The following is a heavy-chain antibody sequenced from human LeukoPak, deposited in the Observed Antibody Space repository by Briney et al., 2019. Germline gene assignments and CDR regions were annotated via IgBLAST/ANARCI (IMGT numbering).Heavy chain of an antibody. CDR2: INPNSGGT. CDR1: GYTFTGYY. J-gene: IGHJ4*02. CDR3: ARDLASIVGATEQVDY. Sequence: ASVKVSCKASGYTFTGYYMHWVRQAPGQGLEWMGWINPNSGGTNYAQKFQGRVTMTRDTSISTAYMELSRLRSDDTAVYYCARDLASIVGATEQVDYWGQGTLVTVSS. D-gene: IGHD1-26*01. V-gene: IGHV1-2*02.